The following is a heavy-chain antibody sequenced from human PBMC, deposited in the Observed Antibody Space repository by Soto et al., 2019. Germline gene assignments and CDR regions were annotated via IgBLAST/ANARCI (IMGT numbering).Heavy chain of an antibody. J-gene: IGHJ6*02. Sequence: ASLKVSCKDSGYTFTGYYMHWVLQAPGQGLEWMGWINPNSGGTNYAQKFQGWVTMTRDTSISTAYMELSRLRSDDTAVYYCARDGWQMVRGVSISGGMDVWGQGTTVTVSS. D-gene: IGHD3-10*01. V-gene: IGHV1-2*04. CDR2: INPNSGGT. CDR1: GYTFTGYY. CDR3: ARDGWQMVRGVSISGGMDV.